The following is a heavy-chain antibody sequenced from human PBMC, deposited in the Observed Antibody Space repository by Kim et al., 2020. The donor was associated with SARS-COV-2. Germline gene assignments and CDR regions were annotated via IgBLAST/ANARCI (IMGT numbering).Heavy chain of an antibody. J-gene: IGHJ6*03. CDR1: GGTLSHYG. V-gene: IGHV1-69*04. Sequence: SVKVSCKSSGGTLSHYGISWVRRAPGQGLEWLGRIIPILGVADHAQKFQGRVTFTADKSTTTAYMELSSLRSEDTAVYYCARESTSWNYNHYYSMDVWG. D-gene: IGHD5-12*01. CDR2: IIPILGVA. CDR3: ARESTSWNYNHYYSMDV.